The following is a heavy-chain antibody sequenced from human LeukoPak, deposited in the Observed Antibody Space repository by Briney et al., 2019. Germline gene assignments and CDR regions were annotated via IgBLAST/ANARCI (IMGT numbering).Heavy chain of an antibody. CDR3: ARTVAANYFDY. CDR1: GFTFSSYE. V-gene: IGHV3-48*03. CDR2: ISSSGSTI. J-gene: IGHJ4*02. D-gene: IGHD6-19*01. Sequence: PGGSLRLSCAASGFTFSSYEVNWVRQAPGKGLEWVSYISSSGSTIYYADSVKGRFTISRDNAKNSLYLQMNSLRAEDTAVYYCARTVAANYFDYWGQGTLVTVSS.